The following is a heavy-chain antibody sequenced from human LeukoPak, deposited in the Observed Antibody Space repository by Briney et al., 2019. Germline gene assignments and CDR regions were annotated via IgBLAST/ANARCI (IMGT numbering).Heavy chain of an antibody. CDR3: AKSDSSGYRGYFDY. J-gene: IGHJ4*02. CDR2: ISWNSGSI. Sequence: GGSLRLSCAASGFTFDDYAMHWVRQAPGKGLEWVSGISWNSGSIVYADSVKGRFTISRDNAKNSLYLQMNSLRAEDTALYYCAKSDSSGYRGYFDYWGQGTLVTVSS. CDR1: GFTFDDYA. V-gene: IGHV3-9*01. D-gene: IGHD3-22*01.